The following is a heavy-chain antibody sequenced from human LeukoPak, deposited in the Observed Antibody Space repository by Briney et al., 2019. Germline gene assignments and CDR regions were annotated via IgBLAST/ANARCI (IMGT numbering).Heavy chain of an antibody. Sequence: GASLRLSCAASGFTFSSYAMSWVRQAAGKGLEWVSAISGSGGSTYYADSVKGRFTISRDNSKNTLYLQMTGLRAEDTAVYYCAETLEYYDFWSGSGGCEQCKYYFDYWGQGTLVTVSS. CDR3: AETLEYYDFWSGSGGCEQCKYYFDY. J-gene: IGHJ4*02. CDR2: ISGSGGST. V-gene: IGHV3-23*01. D-gene: IGHD3-3*01. CDR1: GFTFSSYA.